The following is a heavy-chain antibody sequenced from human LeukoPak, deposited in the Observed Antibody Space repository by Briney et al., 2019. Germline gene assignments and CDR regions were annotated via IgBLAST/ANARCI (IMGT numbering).Heavy chain of an antibody. V-gene: IGHV4-38-2*02. CDR2: IYNRDNT. Sequence: SEILSLTCTVSGDSISTDYCWTWIRQPPGKVPEWIGTIYNRDNTYYTPSLASRVTISMDTSKNQFSLKMTSVTAADTAVYYCARGKDAYKVGNYWGQGALVTVSS. CDR3: ARGKDAYKVGNY. CDR1: GDSISTDYC. J-gene: IGHJ4*02. D-gene: IGHD5-24*01.